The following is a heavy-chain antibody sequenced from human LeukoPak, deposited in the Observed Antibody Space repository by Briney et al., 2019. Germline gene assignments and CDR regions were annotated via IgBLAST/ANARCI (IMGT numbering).Heavy chain of an antibody. D-gene: IGHD3-10*01. CDR3: ARRPYGSGSLAAFDI. Sequence: GASVKVSCKASGYTFTNYDINWVRQAPGQGLEWMGIINPSGGSTSYAQKFQGRVTMTRDTSTSTVYMELSSLRSEDTAVYYCARRPYGSGSLAAFDIWGQGTMVTVSS. J-gene: IGHJ3*02. CDR2: INPSGGST. CDR1: GYTFTNYD. V-gene: IGHV1-46*01.